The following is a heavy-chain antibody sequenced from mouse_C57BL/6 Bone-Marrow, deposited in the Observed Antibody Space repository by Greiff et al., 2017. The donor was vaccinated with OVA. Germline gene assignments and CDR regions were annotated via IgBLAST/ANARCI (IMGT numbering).Heavy chain of an antibody. J-gene: IGHJ3*01. V-gene: IGHV1-22*01. CDR3: ARAPITTVNIAC. CDR2: INPNNGGT. Sequence: VQLKQSGPELVKPGASVKMSCKASGYTFTDYNMHWVKQSHGKSLEWIGYINPNNGGTSYNQKFKGKATLTVNKSSSTAYMELRSLTSEDSAVYYCARAPITTVNIACWGQGTLVTVSA. D-gene: IGHD1-1*01. CDR1: GYTFTDYN.